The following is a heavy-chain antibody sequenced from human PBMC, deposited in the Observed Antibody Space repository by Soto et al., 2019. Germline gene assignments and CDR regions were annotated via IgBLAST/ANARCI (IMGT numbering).Heavy chain of an antibody. CDR2: INPNSGGT. J-gene: IGHJ4*02. V-gene: IGHV1-2*04. CDR3: ARGMGSQSY. CDR1: GYIFIDYY. Sequence: QVQLVQSGAEVKKPGASVKVSCKASGYIFIDYYIHWVRQAPGQGLEWMGWINPNSGGTNYAQKFQDWVTMTRDTSISTAYMELSRLKSDDTAVYYCARGMGSQSYWGQGPLVTVSS. D-gene: IGHD3-10*01.